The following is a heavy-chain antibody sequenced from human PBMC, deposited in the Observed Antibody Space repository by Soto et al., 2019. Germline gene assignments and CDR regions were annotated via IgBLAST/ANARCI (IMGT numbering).Heavy chain of an antibody. CDR1: GFTFTTYS. Sequence: GGSLSLSCAASGFTFTTYSMNWVRQAPGKGLEWVSYISSSSSTIFYTDSVKGRFTVSRDNAKNSLYLQMSSLRAEDTAVYYCARGFHILTGLYLQHWGQGTLVTVSS. CDR3: ARGFHILTGLYLQH. J-gene: IGHJ1*01. V-gene: IGHV3-48*04. CDR2: ISSSSSTI. D-gene: IGHD3-9*01.